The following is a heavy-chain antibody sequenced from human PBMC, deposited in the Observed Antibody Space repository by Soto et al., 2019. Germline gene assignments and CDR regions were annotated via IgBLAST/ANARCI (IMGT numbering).Heavy chain of an antibody. V-gene: IGHV3-30*18. CDR1: GFTFSSYG. D-gene: IGHD3-10*01. CDR2: ISYDGSNK. J-gene: IGHJ4*02. CDR3: AKDQYYYGSGSSPFDY. Sequence: GGSLRLSCAASGFTFSSYGMHWVRQAPGKGLEWVAVISYDGSNKYYADSVKGRFTISRDNSKNTLYLQMNSLRAEDTAVYYCAKDQYYYGSGSSPFDYWGQGTLVTVPQ.